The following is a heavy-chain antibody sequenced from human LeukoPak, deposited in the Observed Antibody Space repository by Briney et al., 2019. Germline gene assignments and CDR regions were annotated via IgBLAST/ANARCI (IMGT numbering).Heavy chain of an antibody. V-gene: IGHV4-34*01. D-gene: IGHD6-13*01. CDR1: GFTFSSYA. CDR3: ARGAPRAAGSHFDY. CDR2: INHSGST. Sequence: PGGSLRLSCAASGFTFSSYAMSWIRQPPGKGLEWIGEINHSGSTNYNPSLKSRVTISVDTSKNQFSLKLSSVTAADTAVYYCARGAPRAAGSHFDYWGQGTLVTVSS. J-gene: IGHJ4*02.